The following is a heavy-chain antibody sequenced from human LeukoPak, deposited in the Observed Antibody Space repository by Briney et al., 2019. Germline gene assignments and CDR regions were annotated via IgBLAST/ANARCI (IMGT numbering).Heavy chain of an antibody. CDR3: ARLRAAQTYDC. Sequence: PGGSLRLSCAGAGFXLSNYWISWVRQAPGKGLKWVANIRQDGNEKYYVDSVKGRFTISRDNPKNSLYLQMNSLRAEDTAIYYCARLRAAQTYDCWGQGTLVTVSS. V-gene: IGHV3-7*04. CDR1: GFXLSNYW. CDR2: IRQDGNEK. D-gene: IGHD6-13*01. J-gene: IGHJ4*02.